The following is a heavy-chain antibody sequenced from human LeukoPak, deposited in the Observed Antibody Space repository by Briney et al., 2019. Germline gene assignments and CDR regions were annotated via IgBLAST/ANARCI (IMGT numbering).Heavy chain of an antibody. J-gene: IGHJ4*02. Sequence: GGSLRLSCAASGFTFSNYAMNWVRQAPGKGLEWVSYISSSRSTIYYADSVKGRSTISSDNAKNSLCLQMNSLRDEDTAVYYCARWKYDSSGYYSDYWGQGTLVTVSS. CDR3: ARWKYDSSGYYSDY. D-gene: IGHD3-22*01. V-gene: IGHV3-48*02. CDR2: ISSSRSTI. CDR1: GFTFSNYA.